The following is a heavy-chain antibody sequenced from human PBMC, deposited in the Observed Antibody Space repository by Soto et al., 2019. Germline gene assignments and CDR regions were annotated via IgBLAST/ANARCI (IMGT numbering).Heavy chain of an antibody. D-gene: IGHD3-10*02. V-gene: IGHV1-69*13. CDR2: IIPTFGRT. CDR3: ARDPLSSFAMDV. Sequence: ASVKVSCKASGDTFSSYAISWVRQAPGKGLEWMGRIIPTFGRTNYAQKFQGRLSISADDSTSTAYMELTSLESEDTAVYYCARDPLSSFAMDVWGQGTTVTVSS. CDR1: GDTFSSYA. J-gene: IGHJ6*02.